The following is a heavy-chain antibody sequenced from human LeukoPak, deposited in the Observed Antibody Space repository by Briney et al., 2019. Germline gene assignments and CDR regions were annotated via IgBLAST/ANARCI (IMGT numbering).Heavy chain of an antibody. J-gene: IGHJ4*02. CDR1: GGSISSSSYY. Sequence: SETLSLTCTVSGGSISSSSYYWGWIRQHPGKGLEWIGYIYYSGSTYYNPSLKSRVTISVDTSKNQFSLKLSSVTAADTAVYYCARVAVVLGYYDSSGQYYFDYWGQGTLVTVSS. CDR2: IYYSGST. CDR3: ARVAVVLGYYDSSGQYYFDY. D-gene: IGHD3-22*01. V-gene: IGHV4-31*03.